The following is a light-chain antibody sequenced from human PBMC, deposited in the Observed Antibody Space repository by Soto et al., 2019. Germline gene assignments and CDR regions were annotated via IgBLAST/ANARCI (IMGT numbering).Light chain of an antibody. J-gene: IGKJ2*01. Sequence: EKVMTQSPATLSVSPGERATLSCRASQSVSSNLAWFHQKPGQAPRLLIYGASTRDTGIPARFSGSGSGTEFTLTISSLQSEDFAVYYCQQSNNWPYTFGQGTKLEIK. CDR3: QQSNNWPYT. CDR1: QSVSSN. V-gene: IGKV3-15*01. CDR2: GAS.